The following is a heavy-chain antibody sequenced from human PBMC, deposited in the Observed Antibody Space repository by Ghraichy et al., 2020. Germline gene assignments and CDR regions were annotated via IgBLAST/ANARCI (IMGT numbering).Heavy chain of an antibody. Sequence: GESLNISCAASGFTVSSNYMSWVRQAPGKGLEWVSVIYSGGSTYYADSVKGRFTISRDNSKNTLYLQMNSLRAEDTAVYYCAREGLAASFDYWGQGTLVTVSS. V-gene: IGHV3-53*01. CDR2: IYSGGST. J-gene: IGHJ4*02. CDR1: GFTVSSNY. CDR3: AREGLAASFDY. D-gene: IGHD2-15*01.